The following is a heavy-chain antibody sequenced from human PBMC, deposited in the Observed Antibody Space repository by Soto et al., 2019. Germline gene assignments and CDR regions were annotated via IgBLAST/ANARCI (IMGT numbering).Heavy chain of an antibody. CDR2: IYYSGST. V-gene: IGHV4-31*03. CDR1: GGSISSGGYY. CDR3: ASQTNEVVAGTGGLDY. J-gene: IGHJ4*02. Sequence: SETLSLTCTVSGGSISSGGYYWSWIRQHPGKGLEWIGYIYYSGSTYYNPSLKSRVTISVDTSKNQFSLKLSSVTAADTAVYYCASQTNEVVAGTGGLDYWGQGTLVTVSS. D-gene: IGHD6-19*01.